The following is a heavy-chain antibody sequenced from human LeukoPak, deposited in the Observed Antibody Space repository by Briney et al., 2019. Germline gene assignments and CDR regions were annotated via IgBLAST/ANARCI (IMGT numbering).Heavy chain of an antibody. D-gene: IGHD3-10*01. J-gene: IGHJ5*02. V-gene: IGHV4-59*08. CDR3: ARRVVTMVRGVVSWFDP. CDR1: GGSISSYY. Sequence: SETLSLTCTVSGGSISSYYWSWIRQPPGKGLEWMGYIDYSGSSNYNPSLKSPVTISVATPKTPFSLTMSSVTAADTAVYYCARRVVTMVRGVVSWFDPWGQGTLVTVSS. CDR2: IDYSGSS.